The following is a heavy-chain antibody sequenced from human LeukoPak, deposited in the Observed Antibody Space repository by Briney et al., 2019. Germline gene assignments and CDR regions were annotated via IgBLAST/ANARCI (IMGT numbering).Heavy chain of an antibody. D-gene: IGHD4-23*01. CDR1: GYTFTNYY. CDR2: INPSGGST. V-gene: IGHV1-46*01. Sequence: ASVKVSCKASGYTFTNYYMHWVRQAPGQGLEWMGIINPSGGSTSYAQKFQGRVTMTRDMSTSTVYMELSSLRSEDTAVYYCARDVRWYWVEADYWGQGTLVTVSS. J-gene: IGHJ4*02. CDR3: ARDVRWYWVEADY.